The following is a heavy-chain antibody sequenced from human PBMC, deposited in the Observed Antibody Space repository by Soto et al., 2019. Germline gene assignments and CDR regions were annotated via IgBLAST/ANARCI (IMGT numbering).Heavy chain of an antibody. J-gene: IGHJ4*02. V-gene: IGHV4-59*08. CDR2: INSIGGT. CDR1: GGSITAYY. Sequence: QVQLQESGPGLVKPSETLSLTCTVSGGSITAYYWSWIRQPPGKGLEWIAYINSIGGTNYNPSLKRLVTISVDTSNNQFSLKLSPATAEDTAIYYCARHSVTAAGSFDYWGQGTLVTVSS. CDR3: ARHSVTAAGSFDY. D-gene: IGHD6-13*01.